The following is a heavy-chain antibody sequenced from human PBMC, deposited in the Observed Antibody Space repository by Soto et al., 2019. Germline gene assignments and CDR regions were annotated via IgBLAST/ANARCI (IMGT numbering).Heavy chain of an antibody. J-gene: IGHJ5*02. Sequence: SETLSLTCTVSGGSISSSSYYWGWIRQPPGKGLERIGSIYYSGSTYYNPSLKSRVTISVDTSKNQFSLKLSSVTAADTAVYYCARSYGDYGWFDPWGQGTLVTVSS. CDR2: IYYSGST. D-gene: IGHD4-17*01. CDR3: ARSYGDYGWFDP. V-gene: IGHV4-39*01. CDR1: GGSISSSSYY.